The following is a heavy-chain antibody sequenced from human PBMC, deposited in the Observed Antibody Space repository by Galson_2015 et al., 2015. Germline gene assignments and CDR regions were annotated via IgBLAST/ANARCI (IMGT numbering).Heavy chain of an antibody. J-gene: IGHJ6*02. V-gene: IGHV2-5*02. CDR1: GFSLSSTGVG. Sequence: PALVKPTQPLTLTCTFSGFSLSSTGVGVGWIRQPPGKALEWLARIYWDDDKRYSPSLESRLAITKDTSKNQVVLTMTNVDPVDTATYYCARSGRYYYYDMDVWGQGTTVTVSS. CDR2: IYWDDDK. CDR3: ARSGRYYYYDMDV.